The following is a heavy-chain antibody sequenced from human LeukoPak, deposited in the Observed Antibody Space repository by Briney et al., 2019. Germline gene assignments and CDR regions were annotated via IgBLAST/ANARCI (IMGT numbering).Heavy chain of an antibody. CDR3: ARVGGPAQWLVQDMPDY. D-gene: IGHD6-19*01. Sequence: GASVKVSCKASGYTFTSYDINWVRQATGQGLEWMGWMNPNSGNTGYAQKFQGRVTITRNTSISTAYMELSCLRSEDTAVYYCARVGGPAQWLVQDMPDYWGQGTLVTVSS. CDR1: GYTFTSYD. J-gene: IGHJ4*02. V-gene: IGHV1-8*03. CDR2: MNPNSGNT.